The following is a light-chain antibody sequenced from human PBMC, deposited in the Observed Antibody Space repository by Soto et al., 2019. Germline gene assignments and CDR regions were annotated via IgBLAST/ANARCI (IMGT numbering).Light chain of an antibody. Sequence: QSVLTQPASVSGSPGQSITISCTGTSSDVGSYNLVSWYQQHPGKAPKLMIYEVSKRPSGVSNRFSGSKSGNTASLTISGLQADDEADYYCCSYAGSRTFYVFGTGTKLTVL. V-gene: IGLV2-23*02. CDR3: CSYAGSRTFYV. J-gene: IGLJ1*01. CDR1: SSDVGSYNL. CDR2: EVS.